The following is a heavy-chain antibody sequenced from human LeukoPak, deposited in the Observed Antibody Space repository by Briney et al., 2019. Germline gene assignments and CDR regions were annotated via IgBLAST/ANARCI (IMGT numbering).Heavy chain of an antibody. CDR2: FDPEDGKT. Sequence: ASVKVSCKVSGYTLTELSTHWVRQAPGKGLEWMGGFDPEDGKTIYAQKFQGRVTMTEDTSTDTAYMELSSLRSEDTAVYYCATASFSDYYDSSGYHYWGQGTLVTVSS. J-gene: IGHJ4*02. V-gene: IGHV1-24*01. CDR1: GYTLTELS. CDR3: ATASFSDYYDSSGYHY. D-gene: IGHD3-22*01.